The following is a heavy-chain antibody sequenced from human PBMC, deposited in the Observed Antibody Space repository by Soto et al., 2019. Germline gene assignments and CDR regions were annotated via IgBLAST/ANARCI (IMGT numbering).Heavy chain of an antibody. V-gene: IGHV3-23*01. J-gene: IGHJ4*02. D-gene: IGHD3-22*01. CDR1: GFTLSNYA. CDR3: AKDLRDSSGYYYYIDS. CDR2: ISISGGST. Sequence: EVQLLESGGGSVQPGGSLRLSCAASGFTLSNYAMSWVRQAPGKGLEWVSAISISGGSTYSDSVKGRFTISRDSSKNTLYLQMNSLRAEDTAVYYCAKDLRDSSGYYYYIDSWGQGILVTVSS.